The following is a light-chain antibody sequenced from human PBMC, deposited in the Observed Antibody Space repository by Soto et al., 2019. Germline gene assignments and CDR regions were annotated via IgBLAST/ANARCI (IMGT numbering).Light chain of an antibody. J-gene: IGKJ1*01. V-gene: IGKV3-20*01. Sequence: EIVLTQSPGTLSLSPGEGATLSCRASQSVSSSYLAWYQQKPGQAPRLLIYGASSRATGIPDRFSGSGSGTDFTLTISRLEPADFAVYYCQQFGSSPRTFGQGTKVEIK. CDR2: GAS. CDR1: QSVSSSY. CDR3: QQFGSSPRT.